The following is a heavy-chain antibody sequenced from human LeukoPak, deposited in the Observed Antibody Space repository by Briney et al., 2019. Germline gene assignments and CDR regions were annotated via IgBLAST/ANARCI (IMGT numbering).Heavy chain of an antibody. CDR3: AREVFYCTSTSCYPQWFDS. CDR2: IYYSGNT. CDR1: GGFINSGDYY. J-gene: IGHJ5*01. D-gene: IGHD2-2*01. V-gene: IGHV4-30-4*01. Sequence: SGTLSLTCTVSGGFINSGDYYWGWVRQPPGTGLEWIGYIYYSGNTFYNPSLKSRVTISVDTSKNQFSLRLSSVTAADTAVYYYAREVFYCTSTSCYPQWFDSWGQGTLVTVSS.